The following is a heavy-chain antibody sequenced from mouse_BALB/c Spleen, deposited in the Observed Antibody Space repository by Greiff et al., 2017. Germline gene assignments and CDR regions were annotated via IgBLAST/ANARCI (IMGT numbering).Heavy chain of an antibody. CDR3: ARSGGRGYYYAMDY. D-gene: IGHD3-3*01. CDR1: GDSITSGY. CDR2: ISYSGST. V-gene: IGHV3-8*02. Sequence: EVKLVESGPSLVKPSQTLSLTCSVTGDSITSGYWNWIRKFPGNKLEYMGYISYSGSTYYNPSLKSRISITRDTSKNQYYLQLNSVTTEDTATYYCARSGGRGYYYAMDYWGQGTSVTVSS. J-gene: IGHJ4*01.